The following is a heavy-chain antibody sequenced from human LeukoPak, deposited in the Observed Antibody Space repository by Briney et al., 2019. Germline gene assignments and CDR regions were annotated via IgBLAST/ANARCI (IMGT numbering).Heavy chain of an antibody. J-gene: IGHJ4*02. CDR3: ASEDYDILTGLDY. V-gene: IGHV4-39*07. CDR1: GDSISSSSYY. CDR2: IYYSVTT. Sequence: SETLSLTCTVSGDSISSSSYYWGWIRQPPGKGLEWIGSIYYSVTTYYNPSLKSRVTISVDTSKNQFSLKLSSVTAADTAVYYCASEDYDILTGLDYWGQGTLVTVSS. D-gene: IGHD3-9*01.